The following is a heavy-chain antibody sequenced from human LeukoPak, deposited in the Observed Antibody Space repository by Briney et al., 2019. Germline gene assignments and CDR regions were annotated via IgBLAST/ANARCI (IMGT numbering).Heavy chain of an antibody. CDR2: ISGSGGST. D-gene: IGHD6-19*01. CDR1: GFTFSSYG. J-gene: IGHJ4*02. V-gene: IGHV3-23*01. Sequence: GGSLRLSCAASGFTFSSYGMHWVRQAPGKGLEWVSAISGSGGSTYYADSVKGRFTISRDDSKNTLYLQMNSLRAEDTAIYYCAKDLVSGYSSIYYFDYWGQGTLVTVSS. CDR3: AKDLVSGYSSIYYFDY.